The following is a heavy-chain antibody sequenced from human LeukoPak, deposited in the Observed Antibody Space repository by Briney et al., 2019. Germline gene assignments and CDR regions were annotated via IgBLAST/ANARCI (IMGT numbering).Heavy chain of an antibody. J-gene: IGHJ5*02. D-gene: IGHD3-10*01. V-gene: IGHV4-30-4*01. CDR2: IYYSGST. CDR3: ARSLYYYGSGSWFDP. Sequence: TSSQTLSLTCTVSGGSISSGDYYWSWIRQPPGKGLEWIGYIYYSGSTYYNPSLKSRVTISVDTSKNQFSLKLSSVTAADTAVYYCARSLYYYGSGSWFDPWGQGTLVTVSS. CDR1: GGSISSGDYY.